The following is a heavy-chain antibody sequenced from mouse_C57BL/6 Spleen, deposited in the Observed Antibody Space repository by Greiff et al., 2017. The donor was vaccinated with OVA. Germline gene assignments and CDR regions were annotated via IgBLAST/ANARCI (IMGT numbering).Heavy chain of an antibody. D-gene: IGHD1-1*01. V-gene: IGHV1-59*01. CDR2: IDPSDSYT. CDR1: GYTFTSYW. J-gene: IGHJ3*01. Sequence: QVQLKQPGAELVRPGTSVKLSCKASGYTFTSYWMHWVKQRPGQGLEWIGVIDPSDSYTKYNQKFKGKATLTVDTSSSTAYMQLSSLTSEDSAVYYCAHYYGLAYWGQGTLVTVSA. CDR3: AHYYGLAY.